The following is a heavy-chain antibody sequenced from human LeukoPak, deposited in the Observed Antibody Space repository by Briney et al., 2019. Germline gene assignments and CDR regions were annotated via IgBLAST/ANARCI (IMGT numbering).Heavy chain of an antibody. Sequence: GGSLRLSCAASGFTFSSYSMNWVRQAPGKGLEWVSGINWNGGSTGYADSVKGRFTISRDNAKNSLYLQMNSLRAEDTALYYCARDLGETSHKGYFDYWGQGTLVTVSS. CDR2: INWNGGST. CDR1: GFTFSSYS. D-gene: IGHD3-10*01. V-gene: IGHV3-20*04. CDR3: ARDLGETSHKGYFDY. J-gene: IGHJ4*02.